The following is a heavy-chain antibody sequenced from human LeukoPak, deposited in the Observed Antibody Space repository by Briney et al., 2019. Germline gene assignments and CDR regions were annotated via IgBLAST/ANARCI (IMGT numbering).Heavy chain of an antibody. J-gene: IGHJ2*01. CDR3: ATGPLGVWYFDL. CDR1: GYTLTELS. Sequence: ASVKVSCKVSGYTLTELSMHWVRQAPGKGLEWMGGFDPEDGETIYAQKFQGRVTMTEDTSTDTAYMELSSLRSEDTAVYYCATGPLGVWYFDLWGRGTLVTVSS. V-gene: IGHV1-24*01. CDR2: FDPEDGET.